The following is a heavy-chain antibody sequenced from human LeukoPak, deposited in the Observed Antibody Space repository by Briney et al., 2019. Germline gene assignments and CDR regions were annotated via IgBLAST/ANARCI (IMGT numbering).Heavy chain of an antibody. Sequence: PGGSLRLSCAASGLTFSRYAMSWVRQAPGRGREWVSAISGSGTGADYADSVKGRFTISRDNSKNTLHLQVNSLRVEDTAVYYCAKGLYHYFGSGSYTLEYWGQGIQVTVSS. J-gene: IGHJ4*02. CDR3: AKGLYHYFGSGSYTLEY. D-gene: IGHD3-10*01. V-gene: IGHV3-23*01. CDR1: GLTFSRYA. CDR2: ISGSGTGA.